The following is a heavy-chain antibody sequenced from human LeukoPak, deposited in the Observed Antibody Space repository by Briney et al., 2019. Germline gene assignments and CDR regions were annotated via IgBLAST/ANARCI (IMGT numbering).Heavy chain of an antibody. CDR3: ARVWAGGSYYYYYMDV. V-gene: IGHV3-53*01. Sequence: GGSLRLSCAASGITVSTNYMNWVRQAPGKGLEWVSVIYSGGSTYYADSVKGRFTISRDNSKNTLYLQMNSLRAEDTAVYYCARVWAGGSYYYYYMDVWGKGTTVTVSS. D-gene: IGHD3/OR15-3a*01. CDR2: IYSGGST. CDR1: GITVSTNY. J-gene: IGHJ6*03.